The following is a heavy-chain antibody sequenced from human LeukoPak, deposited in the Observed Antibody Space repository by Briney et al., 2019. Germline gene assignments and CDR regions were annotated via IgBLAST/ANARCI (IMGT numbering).Heavy chain of an antibody. CDR3: AKRGPIYSATPGNYFDH. CDR1: GFTFSRCG. V-gene: IGHV3-23*01. Sequence: GVSLRLSCAASGFTFSRCGMTWVRQAPGKGLEWVSSISGSDDGTYYADSVKGRFTISRDNSKNTVYLQMNSLSAEDTAIYYCAKRGPIYSATPGNYFDHWGQGTLVTVSS. J-gene: IGHJ4*02. CDR2: ISGSDDGT. D-gene: IGHD3-10*01.